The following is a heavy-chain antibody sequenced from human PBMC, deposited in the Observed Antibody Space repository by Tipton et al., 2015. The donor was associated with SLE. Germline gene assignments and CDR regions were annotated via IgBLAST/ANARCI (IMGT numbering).Heavy chain of an antibody. CDR3: AREIRDTAMATGLDN. CDR1: GGSVSMSSFY. V-gene: IGHV4-61*01. CDR2: IYYSGST. D-gene: IGHD5-18*01. Sequence: TLSLTCTVSGGSVSMSSFYWGWIRQPPGKGLEWIGYIYYSGSTTYNSSLKSRVTISVDTSKNQFSLKLSSVTAADTAVYFCAREIRDTAMATGLDNWGQGTLVTVSS. J-gene: IGHJ4*02.